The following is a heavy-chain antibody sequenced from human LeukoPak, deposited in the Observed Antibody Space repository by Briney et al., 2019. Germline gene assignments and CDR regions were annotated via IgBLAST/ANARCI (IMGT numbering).Heavy chain of an antibody. CDR2: ISGSGGST. Sequence: PGGTLRLSCAASGFTFSSYGMNWVRQAPGKGLEWVSAISGSGGSTYYADSVKGRFTISRDNSKNTLYLQMNSLRAEDTAVYYCAKDPSPRITMIVESDYWGQGTLVTVSS. CDR3: AKDPSPRITMIVESDY. V-gene: IGHV3-23*01. D-gene: IGHD3-22*01. CDR1: GFTFSSYG. J-gene: IGHJ4*02.